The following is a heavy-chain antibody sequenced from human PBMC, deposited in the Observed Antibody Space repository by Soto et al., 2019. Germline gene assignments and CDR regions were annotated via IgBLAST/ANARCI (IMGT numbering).Heavy chain of an antibody. J-gene: IGHJ6*02. CDR2: ISAYNGNT. CDR1: GYTFTSYG. V-gene: IGHV1-18*01. Sequence: ASVKVSCKASGYTFTSYGISWVRQAPGQGLEWMGWISAYNGNTNYAQKLQGRVTMTTDTSTSTAYMELRSLRPDDTAVYYCAILEREGKIYYYYYGMDVWGQGTTVTVSS. CDR3: AILEREGKIYYYYYGMDV.